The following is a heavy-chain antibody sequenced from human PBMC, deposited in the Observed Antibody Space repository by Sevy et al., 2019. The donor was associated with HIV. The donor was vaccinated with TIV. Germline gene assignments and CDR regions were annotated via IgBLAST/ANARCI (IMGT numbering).Heavy chain of an antibody. J-gene: IGHJ3*01. D-gene: IGHD3-3*01. CDR2: IAYDGSNK. CDR1: GFVFSSYA. V-gene: IGHV3-30*04. CDR3: ARPRFLEWLSFTAFDL. Sequence: GGSLRLSCTASGFVFSSYAMHWVRQAPGKGLEWVAFIAYDGSNKNYADSVKGRFTLSRDNSKNTLYLQMNSLGAEDTAVYYCARPRFLEWLSFTAFDLWGQGTMVTVSS.